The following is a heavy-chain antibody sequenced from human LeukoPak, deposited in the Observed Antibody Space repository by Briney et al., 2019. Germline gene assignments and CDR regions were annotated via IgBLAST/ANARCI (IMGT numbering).Heavy chain of an antibody. CDR3: ASPGTEYYFDY. V-gene: IGHV3-30-3*01. Sequence: GGSLRLSCAASGFTFSSYAMHWVRQAPGKGLEGVAVISYDGSNKYYADSVKGRFTISRDNSKNTLYLQMNSLRAEDTPVYYCASPGTEYYFDYWGQGTLVTVSS. CDR1: GFTFSSYA. CDR2: ISYDGSNK. J-gene: IGHJ4*02. D-gene: IGHD3-10*01.